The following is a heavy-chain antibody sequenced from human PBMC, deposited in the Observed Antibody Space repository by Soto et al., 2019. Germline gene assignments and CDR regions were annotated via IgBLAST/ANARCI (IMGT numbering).Heavy chain of an antibody. D-gene: IGHD3-10*01. CDR2: INAGSGNT. CDR3: ARAEGYYYGSGSYYNN. Sequence: ASVKVSCKASGYIFSNYAIHWVRQAPGQRLEWMGWINAGSGNTKYSQKFQGRVTITRDTSASTAYMELSSLRSEDTAVYYCARAEGYYYGSGSYYNNWGQGTLVTVSS. CDR1: GYIFSNYA. J-gene: IGHJ4*02. V-gene: IGHV1-3*01.